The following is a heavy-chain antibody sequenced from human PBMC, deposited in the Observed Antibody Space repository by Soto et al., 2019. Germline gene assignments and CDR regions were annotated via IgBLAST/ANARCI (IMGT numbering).Heavy chain of an antibody. D-gene: IGHD2-2*01. CDR1: GFTFSSYG. CDR3: AKDLGDCSSTSCPLGDYFDY. V-gene: IGHV3-30*18. Sequence: PGGSLRLSCAASGFTFSSYGMHWVRQAPGKGLEWVAVISYDGSNKYYADSVKGRFTISRDNSKNTLYLQMNSLRAEDTAVYYCAKDLGDCSSTSCPLGDYFDYWGQGTLVIVSS. J-gene: IGHJ4*02. CDR2: ISYDGSNK.